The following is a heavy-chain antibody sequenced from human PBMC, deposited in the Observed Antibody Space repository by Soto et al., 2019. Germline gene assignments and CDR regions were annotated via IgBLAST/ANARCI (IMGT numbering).Heavy chain of an antibody. CDR2: IYYSGST. CDR3: ARGALRFLEWLPPYYYGMDV. V-gene: IGHV4-61*01. J-gene: IGHJ6*02. CDR1: GGSVSSGSYY. D-gene: IGHD3-3*01. Sequence: PSGTLSLTCSVSGGSVSSGSYYWSWIRQPPGKGLEWIGYIYYSGSTNYNPSLKSRVTISVDTSKNQFSLKLSSVTAADTAVYYCARGALRFLEWLPPYYYGMDVWGQGTTVTVSS.